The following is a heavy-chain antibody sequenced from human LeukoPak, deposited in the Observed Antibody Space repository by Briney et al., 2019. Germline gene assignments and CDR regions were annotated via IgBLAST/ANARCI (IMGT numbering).Heavy chain of an antibody. Sequence: GGSLRLSCAVSGFTFSSYAMHWVRQAPGKGLEWVAVISYDGSYKYYADSVKGRFTISRDNSKNTLYLQMNSLRAEDTAVYYCARGPINWNYRLDYWGQGTLVTVSS. J-gene: IGHJ4*02. V-gene: IGHV3-30*04. D-gene: IGHD1-7*01. CDR3: ARGPINWNYRLDY. CDR2: ISYDGSYK. CDR1: GFTFSSYA.